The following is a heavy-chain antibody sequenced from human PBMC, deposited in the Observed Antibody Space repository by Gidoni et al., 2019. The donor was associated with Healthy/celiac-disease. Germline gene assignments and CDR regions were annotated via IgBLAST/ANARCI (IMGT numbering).Heavy chain of an antibody. D-gene: IGHD5-12*01. J-gene: IGHJ5*02. CDR1: GYSFTSYW. CDR2: IYPGDSDT. Sequence: EVQLVQSGAEVTKPGESLKISCKGSGYSFTSYWIGWVRQMPGKGLEWMGIIYPGDSDTRYSPSFQGQVTISADKSISTAYLQWSSLKASDTAMYYCARLIGVDIVATSWFDPWGQGTLVTVSS. CDR3: ARLIGVDIVATSWFDP. V-gene: IGHV5-51*01.